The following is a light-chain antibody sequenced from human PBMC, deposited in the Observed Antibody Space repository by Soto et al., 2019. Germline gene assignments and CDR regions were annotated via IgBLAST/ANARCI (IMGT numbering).Light chain of an antibody. CDR3: QQSYSTPIT. CDR2: AAS. Sequence: EIQMTQSPSSLSASVGDRVTITCRASQTIASYLNWYQQKPGKAPRFLIYAASSLQSGVPSRFSGSGSGTDFTLTISSLQPEDFATYFCQQSYSTPITFGQGTRLEIK. V-gene: IGKV1-39*01. CDR1: QTIASY. J-gene: IGKJ5*01.